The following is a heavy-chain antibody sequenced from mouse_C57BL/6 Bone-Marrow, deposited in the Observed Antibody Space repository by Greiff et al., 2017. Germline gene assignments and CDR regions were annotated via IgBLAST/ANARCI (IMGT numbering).Heavy chain of an antibody. Sequence: VQLQQPGAALVKPGASVKMSCKASGYTFTSYWITWVKQRPGQGLEWIGDIYPGSGSPNYNEKFKSNATLTVDTSSRTAYMQLSSLTSEDSAVYYCARWANWDFMDYWGQGTSVPVSS. V-gene: IGHV1-55*01. CDR1: GYTFTSYW. CDR2: IYPGSGSP. J-gene: IGHJ4*01. D-gene: IGHD4-1*01. CDR3: ARWANWDFMDY.